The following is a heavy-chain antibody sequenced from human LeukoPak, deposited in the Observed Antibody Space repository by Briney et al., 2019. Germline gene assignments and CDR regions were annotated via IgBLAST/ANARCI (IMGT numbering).Heavy chain of an antibody. V-gene: IGHV4-38-2*02. CDR2: IYYSGST. CDR1: GYSISSGYN. CDR3: ARVIAAYDAFDI. Sequence: SETLSLTCTVSGYSISSGYNWGWIRQPPGKGLEWIGSIYYSGSTYYNPSLKSRVTISVDTSKNQFSLKLSSVTAADTAVYYCARVIAAYDAFDIWGQGTMVTVSS. D-gene: IGHD6-6*01. J-gene: IGHJ3*02.